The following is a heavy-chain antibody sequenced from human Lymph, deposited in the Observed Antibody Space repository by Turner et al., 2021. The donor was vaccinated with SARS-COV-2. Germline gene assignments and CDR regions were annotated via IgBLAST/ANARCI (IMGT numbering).Heavy chain of an antibody. J-gene: IGHJ5*02. V-gene: IGHV1-18*01. CDR2: ISGNNDNT. CDR3: ARSNFDWLFSPDWFDP. CDR1: GYTFTNYG. Sequence: QVQLVQSGAEVTKPGASVTVSCKASGYTFTNYGISWVRQAPGEGLEWMGWISGNNDNTNYAQKLQGRVTMTTDTSTSTAYMELRSLRSDDTAVYYCARSNFDWLFSPDWFDPWGQGTLVIVSS. D-gene: IGHD3-9*01.